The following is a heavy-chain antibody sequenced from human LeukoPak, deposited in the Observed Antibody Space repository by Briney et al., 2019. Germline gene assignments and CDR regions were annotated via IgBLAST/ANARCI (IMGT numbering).Heavy chain of an antibody. D-gene: IGHD3/OR15-3a*01. V-gene: IGHV5-51*01. J-gene: IGHJ4*02. CDR2: IYPGDSDT. CDR3: ARQGRSEGLNFDY. CDR1: GYSFITHW. Sequence: GESLKISCKGSGYSFITHWIGWVRQMPGKGLEWMGIIYPGDSDTRYSPSFQGQVTISADKSISTAFLQWSSLKASDTAMYYCARQGRSEGLNFDYWAQGTLVTVSS.